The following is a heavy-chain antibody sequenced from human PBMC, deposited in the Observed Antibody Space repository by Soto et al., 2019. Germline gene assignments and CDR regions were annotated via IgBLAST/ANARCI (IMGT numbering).Heavy chain of an antibody. CDR1: GVTVSSYA. J-gene: IGHJ5*02. D-gene: IGHD3-10*01. CDR3: ARDPHPPGTMVRGVTNWFDP. V-gene: IGHV3-30-3*01. CDR2: ISSDGSNK. Sequence: QVHLVESGGGVVQPGRYLRLSCAASGVTVSSYAMHWGRQAPGKGLEWVAVISSDGSNKYYADSVKGRFTISRDNSTNTMYMQMNSLRAEDTAVYYCARDPHPPGTMVRGVTNWFDPWGQGTLVTVSS.